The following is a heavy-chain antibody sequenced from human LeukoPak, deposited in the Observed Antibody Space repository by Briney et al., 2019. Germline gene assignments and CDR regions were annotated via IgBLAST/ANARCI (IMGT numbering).Heavy chain of an antibody. CDR1: GGSFSGYY. J-gene: IGHJ4*02. CDR2: INHSGST. V-gene: IGHV4-34*01. D-gene: IGHD3-10*01. Sequence: PSETLSLTCAVYGGSFSGYYWSWIRQPPGKGLEWIGEINHSGSTNYNPSLKSRVTISVDTSKNQFSLKLSSVTAADTAVYYCARAPPLYYYGSVWGQGTLVTVSS. CDR3: ARAPPLYYYGSV.